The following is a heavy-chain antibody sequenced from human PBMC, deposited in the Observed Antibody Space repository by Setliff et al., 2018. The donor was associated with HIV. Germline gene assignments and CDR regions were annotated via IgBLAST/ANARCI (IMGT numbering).Heavy chain of an antibody. CDR2: INFSGST. V-gene: IGHV4-39*07. D-gene: IGHD6-6*01. CDR3: ARDSSHGGIDY. Sequence: PSETLSLTCTVSGGSISSSTYYWGWIRQPPGKGLEWIGSINFSGSTNYNPSLKSRVTISVDTSKNQFSLKLSSVTAADTAVYYCARDSSHGGIDYWGQGTLVTVSS. CDR1: GGSISSSTYY. J-gene: IGHJ4*02.